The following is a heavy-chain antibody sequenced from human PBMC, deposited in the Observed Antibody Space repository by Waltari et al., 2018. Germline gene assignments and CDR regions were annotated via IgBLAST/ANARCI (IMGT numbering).Heavy chain of an antibody. CDR1: GFTFSSYA. CDR3: ARGSGYDWGYYYGMDV. V-gene: IGHV3-30-3*01. J-gene: IGHJ6*02. CDR2: ISYDGSNK. Sequence: QVQLVESGGGVVQPGRSLRLSCAASGFTFSSYAMHWVRQAPGKGLEWVAVISYDGSNKYYADSGKGRFTISRDNSKNTLYLQMNSLRAEDTAVYYCARGSGYDWGYYYGMDVWGQGTTVIVSS. D-gene: IGHD5-12*01.